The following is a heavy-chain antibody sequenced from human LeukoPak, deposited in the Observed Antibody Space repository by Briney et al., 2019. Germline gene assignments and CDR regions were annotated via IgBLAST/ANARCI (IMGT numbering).Heavy chain of an antibody. V-gene: IGHV1-18*04. Sequence: SVKVSCKASGYTFTSYGISWVRPAPGQGLDWMGWVSAYNGDTNYAQRFPGRVTMTTDASTSTAYMELRSLRSDDTAVYYCARDCSTSCCPPFNYWGQGTLVTVSS. D-gene: IGHD2-2*01. CDR3: ARDCSTSCCPPFNY. CDR1: GYTFTSYG. J-gene: IGHJ4*02. CDR2: VSAYNGDT.